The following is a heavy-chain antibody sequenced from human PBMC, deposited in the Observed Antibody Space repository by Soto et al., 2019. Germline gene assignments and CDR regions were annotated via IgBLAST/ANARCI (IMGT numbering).Heavy chain of an antibody. Sequence: QVQLVESGGGVVQPGRSLRLSCAASGFTFSNYAMHLVRQAPGKGVEWVAGVSYDGSKKYCEISVKGRFTISRDNYKNTLYVQMNSLRGEDTVIYYCAGEAFGSWGQITQVTVT. CDR1: GFTFSNYA. J-gene: IGHJ5*02. CDR3: AGEAFGS. V-gene: IGHV3-30-3*01. CDR2: VSYDGSKK. D-gene: IGHD3-3*01.